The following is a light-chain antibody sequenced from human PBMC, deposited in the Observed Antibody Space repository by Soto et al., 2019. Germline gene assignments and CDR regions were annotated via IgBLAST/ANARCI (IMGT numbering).Light chain of an antibody. Sequence: EIVLTQSPATLSLSLGERATLSCRASQSVNIYLAWFQQKPGQAPRLLIYDASNRATGVPARFSGSGSGTDFTLTISRLEPEDFAVYYCQQRYNWPPTFGQGTRLEIK. CDR3: QQRYNWPPT. CDR2: DAS. J-gene: IGKJ5*01. V-gene: IGKV3-11*01. CDR1: QSVNIY.